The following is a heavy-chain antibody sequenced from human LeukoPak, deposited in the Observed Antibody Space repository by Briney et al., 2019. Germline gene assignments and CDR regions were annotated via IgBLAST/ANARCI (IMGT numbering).Heavy chain of an antibody. J-gene: IGHJ5*02. CDR1: GFTFSSYA. Sequence: PGASLRLSCAASGFTFSSYAMSWVRQAPGKGLEWVSAISGSGGSTYYADPVKGRFTISRDNSKNTLYLQMNSLRAEDTAVYYCAITWGLTGTNWFDPWGQGTLVTVSS. D-gene: IGHD7-27*01. CDR2: ISGSGGST. CDR3: AITWGLTGTNWFDP. V-gene: IGHV3-23*01.